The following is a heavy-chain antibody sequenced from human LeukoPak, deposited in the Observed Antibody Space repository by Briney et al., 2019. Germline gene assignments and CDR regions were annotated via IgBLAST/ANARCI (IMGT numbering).Heavy chain of an antibody. CDR3: VTEPGYCTGGRCYGGWFDP. CDR1: GGSFSGYY. D-gene: IGHD2-15*01. Sequence: PSETLSLTCAVYGGSFSGYYWSWICQAPGKGLEWIGEINHSGNTNYNPSLKSRVTISLDTSKNQFSLKLNSVTAADTAVYYCVTEPGYCTGGRCYGGWFDPWGQGTLVTVSS. V-gene: IGHV4-34*01. CDR2: INHSGNT. J-gene: IGHJ5*02.